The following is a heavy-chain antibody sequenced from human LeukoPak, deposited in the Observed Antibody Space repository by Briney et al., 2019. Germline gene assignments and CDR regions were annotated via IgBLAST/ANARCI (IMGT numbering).Heavy chain of an antibody. CDR2: INPNSGGT. CDR3: ARDDSGSYYGTGHI. CDR1: GYTFTGYY. J-gene: IGHJ4*02. D-gene: IGHD1-26*01. Sequence: GASVKVSCKASGYTFTGYYMHWVRQAPGQGLEWMGWINPNSGGTNYAQKFQGRVTMTRDTSISTAYMELSRLRSDDTAVYYCARDDSGSYYGTGHIWGQGTLVTVSS. V-gene: IGHV1-2*02.